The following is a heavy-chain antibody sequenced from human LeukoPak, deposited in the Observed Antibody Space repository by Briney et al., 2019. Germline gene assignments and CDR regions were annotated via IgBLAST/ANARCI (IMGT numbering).Heavy chain of an antibody. Sequence: GGSPRLSCAASGFTVSSNYMSWVRQAPGKGLEWVSVIYSGGSTYYADSVKGRFTISRHNSKNTLYLQMNSLRAEDTAVYYCARGSGWYYFDYWGQGTLVTVSS. CDR3: ARGSGWYYFDY. CDR1: GFTVSSNY. CDR2: IYSGGST. J-gene: IGHJ4*02. V-gene: IGHV3-53*04. D-gene: IGHD6-19*01.